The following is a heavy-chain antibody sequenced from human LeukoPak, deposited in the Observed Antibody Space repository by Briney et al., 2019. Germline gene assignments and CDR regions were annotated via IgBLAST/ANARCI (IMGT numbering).Heavy chain of an antibody. CDR1: GGSISSGPYY. D-gene: IGHD3-10*01. J-gene: IGHJ4*02. CDR2: IYTSGST. V-gene: IGHV4-61*02. CDR3: ARGGWFGESPFDY. Sequence: SETLSLTCTVSGGSISSGPYYWSWIRQPAGKGLEWIGRIYTSGSTNYNPSLKSRVTISLDTSKNQFSLKLSSVAAADTAVYYCARGGWFGESPFDYWGQGTLVTVSS.